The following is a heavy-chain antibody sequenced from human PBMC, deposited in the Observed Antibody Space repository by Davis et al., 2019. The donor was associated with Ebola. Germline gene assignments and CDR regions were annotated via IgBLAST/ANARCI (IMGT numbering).Heavy chain of an antibody. D-gene: IGHD3-3*01. CDR2: IYTSGST. CDR3: ARVVGTYYDFWSGYPRVFDY. CDR1: GGSISSGSYY. J-gene: IGHJ4*02. Sequence: PSETLSLTCTVSGGSISSGSYYWSWIRQPAGKGLEWIGHIYTSGSTNYNPSLKSRVTISVDTSKNQFSLKLSSVTAADTAVYYCARVVGTYYDFWSGYPRVFDYWGQGTLVTVSS. V-gene: IGHV4-61*09.